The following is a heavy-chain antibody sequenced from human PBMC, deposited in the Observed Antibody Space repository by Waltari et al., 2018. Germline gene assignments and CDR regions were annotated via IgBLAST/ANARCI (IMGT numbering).Heavy chain of an antibody. Sequence: QVQLVQSGAAVKKPGSSVKVSCKASGGTSSSYAISWVRQAPGQGLEWMGGIIPIFGTANYAQKYQGRVTITADESTSTAYMELSRLRSADTAVYYCARRGYMEESYYFDYWGQGTLVTVSS. D-gene: IGHD6-13*01. V-gene: IGHV1-69*01. CDR1: GGTSSSYA. CDR3: ARRGYMEESYYFDY. J-gene: IGHJ4*02. CDR2: IIPIFGTA.